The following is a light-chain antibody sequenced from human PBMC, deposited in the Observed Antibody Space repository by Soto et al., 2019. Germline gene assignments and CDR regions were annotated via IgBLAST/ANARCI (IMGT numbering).Light chain of an antibody. Sequence: EIVLTQSPATLSLSPGERATLSCRASQSVSTFLAWYQHKPGQAPRLLIYDASNRATGIPDRFRGSGSGTDFTLTISSLEPEDFALYYCQQGTDWPPGTFGQGPRWIS. J-gene: IGKJ1*01. CDR2: DAS. CDR3: QQGTDWPPGT. CDR1: QSVSTF. V-gene: IGKV3-11*01.